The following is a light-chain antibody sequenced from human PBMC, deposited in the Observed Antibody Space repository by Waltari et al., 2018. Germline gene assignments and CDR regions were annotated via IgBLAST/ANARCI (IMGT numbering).Light chain of an antibody. CDR2: SDN. CDR3: AAWDDSLNGPV. Sequence: QSVLTPSPSASGTPGQRVTISCSGSSSNIGSNTVNWYQQLPGTAPKLLIYSDNPRPSGVPDRVSGSKSGTSASLAISGLHSEDEADYYCAAWDDSLNGPVFGGGTKLTVL. J-gene: IGLJ3*02. CDR1: SSNIGSNT. V-gene: IGLV1-44*01.